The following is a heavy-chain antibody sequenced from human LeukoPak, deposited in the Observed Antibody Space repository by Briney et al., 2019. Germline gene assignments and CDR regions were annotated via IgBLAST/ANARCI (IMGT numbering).Heavy chain of an antibody. J-gene: IGHJ4*02. Sequence: SETLSLTCTVSGGSINSYYWSWIRQPPGKGLEWIGYIYYSGSTNDKPSLKSRVTISVDTSKNQFSLKLRSVTAADTAVYYCARVYTTMLGPKYFFDYWGQGTLVTVSS. CDR1: GGSINSYY. CDR3: ARVYTTMLGPKYFFDY. D-gene: IGHD3-10*02. V-gene: IGHV4-59*01. CDR2: IYYSGST.